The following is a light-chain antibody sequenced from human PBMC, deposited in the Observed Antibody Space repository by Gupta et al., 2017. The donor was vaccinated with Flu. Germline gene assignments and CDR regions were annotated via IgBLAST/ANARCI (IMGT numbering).Light chain of an antibody. CDR3: QQYESNWT. J-gene: IGKJ1*01. CDR2: KAS. Sequence: DIQMTQSPSTLSASVGDTVTITCRASQSISSWLAWYQQKPGKAPKILIYKASSLEGGVPSRFSGSGSGTEFTLTISSLQPDDFATYYCQQYESNWTFGQGTKEEIK. CDR1: QSISSW. V-gene: IGKV1-5*03.